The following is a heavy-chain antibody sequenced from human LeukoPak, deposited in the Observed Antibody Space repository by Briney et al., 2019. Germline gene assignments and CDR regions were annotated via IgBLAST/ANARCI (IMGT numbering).Heavy chain of an antibody. J-gene: IGHJ4*02. CDR3: AKSGPDFGDLPSEYYFDF. CDR2: IWYDGSNK. D-gene: IGHD4-17*01. CDR1: GFSFSSYV. Sequence: AGGSLRLSCAASGFSFSSYVMHWVRQAPGKGLEWVSAIWYDGSNKFYADSVKGRFTISRDSSKNTLFLQMNGLRAEDTAVYYCAKSGPDFGDLPSEYYFDFWGQGTLVTVSS. V-gene: IGHV3-33*06.